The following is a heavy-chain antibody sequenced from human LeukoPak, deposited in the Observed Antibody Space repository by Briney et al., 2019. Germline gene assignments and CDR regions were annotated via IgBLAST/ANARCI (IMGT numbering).Heavy chain of an antibody. D-gene: IGHD1-26*01. Sequence: GGSLRLSCAASGFTSSSYAMHWVRQAPGKGLEWVAVISYDGSNKYYADSVKGRFTISRDNSKNTLYLQMNSLRAEDTAVYYRARDAQEWELLRYYMDVWGKGTTVTISS. J-gene: IGHJ6*03. CDR2: ISYDGSNK. V-gene: IGHV3-30*04. CDR1: GFTSSSYA. CDR3: ARDAQEWELLRYYMDV.